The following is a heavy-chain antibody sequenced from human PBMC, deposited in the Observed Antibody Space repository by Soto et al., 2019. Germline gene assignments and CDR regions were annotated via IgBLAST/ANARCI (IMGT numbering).Heavy chain of an antibody. Sequence: SETRSLTCAVSGGSNSSGGYSWSWIRQPPGKGLEWIGYIYHSGSTYYNPSLKSRVTISVDRSKNQFSLKLSSVTAADTAVYYCASTKYSSSDYFDYWGQGTLVTVSS. V-gene: IGHV4-30-2*01. CDR1: GGSNSSGGYS. CDR3: ASTKYSSSDYFDY. CDR2: IYHSGST. D-gene: IGHD6-6*01. J-gene: IGHJ4*02.